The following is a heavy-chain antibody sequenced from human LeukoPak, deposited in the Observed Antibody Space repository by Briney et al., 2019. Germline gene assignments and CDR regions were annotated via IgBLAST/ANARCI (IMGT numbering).Heavy chain of an antibody. CDR2: IHRGDSDT. Sequence: GESLKFSCKGSGYSFSSYWIGWVRQMPGKGLEWMGIIHRGDSDTRYSPSFQGQVTMSVDKSISTAYLQWSSLKASDTAMYYCASAYYSSAFDYWGQGTLVTVSS. CDR1: GYSFSSYW. CDR3: ASAYYSSAFDY. V-gene: IGHV5-51*01. D-gene: IGHD2-21*01. J-gene: IGHJ4*01.